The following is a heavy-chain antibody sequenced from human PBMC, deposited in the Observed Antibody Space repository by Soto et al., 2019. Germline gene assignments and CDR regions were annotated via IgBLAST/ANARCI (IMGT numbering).Heavy chain of an antibody. D-gene: IGHD2-21*02. Sequence: GGSLRLSCAASGFTFSSYGMHWVRQAPGKGLEWVAVISYDGSNKYYADSVKGRFTISRDNSKNTLYLQMNSLRAEDTAVYYCAKDREEYIVVVPAIPGGFDPWGQGTLVTVS. V-gene: IGHV3-30*18. CDR2: ISYDGSNK. CDR1: GFTFSSYG. J-gene: IGHJ5*02. CDR3: AKDREEYIVVVPAIPGGFDP.